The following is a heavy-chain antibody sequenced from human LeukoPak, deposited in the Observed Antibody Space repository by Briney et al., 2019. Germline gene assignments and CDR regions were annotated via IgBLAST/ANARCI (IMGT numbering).Heavy chain of an antibody. CDR2: IHHSGST. Sequence: PSETLSLTCTVSGYSISSGYYWGWIRQPPGKGLDWIGSIHHSGSTNYNPSLKSRVTISVDKSKNQFSLKLSSVTAADTAVYYCAKAAAGTSGLYYYYGMDVWGQGTTVTVSS. J-gene: IGHJ6*02. V-gene: IGHV4-38-2*02. CDR1: GYSISSGYY. CDR3: AKAAAGTSGLYYYYGMDV. D-gene: IGHD6-13*01.